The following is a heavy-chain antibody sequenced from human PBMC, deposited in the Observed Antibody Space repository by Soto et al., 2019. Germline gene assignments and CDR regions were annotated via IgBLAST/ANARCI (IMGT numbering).Heavy chain of an antibody. CDR2: ISGSGAYT. J-gene: IGHJ6*02. V-gene: IGHV3-11*06. CDR3: ARSSGWRHVVGYKYGLDV. CDR1: GFIFSDY. D-gene: IGHD5-18*01. Sequence: QVQLVESGGGLVKPGGSLRISCTGSGFIFSDYMTWIRQAPGKGLEWVSYISGSGAYTKYADSVRGRFTISRDNAKNSLWLQINSLRAEDTAVYYCARSSGWRHVVGYKYGLDVWGQGTTVIVSS.